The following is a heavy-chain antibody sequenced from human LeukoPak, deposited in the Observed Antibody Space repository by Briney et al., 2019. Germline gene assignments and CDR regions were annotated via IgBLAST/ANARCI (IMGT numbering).Heavy chain of an antibody. J-gene: IGHJ5*02. D-gene: IGHD2-2*01. CDR3: ARLQYCSGTSCYWFDP. CDR2: IYHTGST. CDR1: GGSFSGYY. V-gene: IGHV4-34*01. Sequence: SETLSLTCAVYGGSFSGYYWSWIRQPLGKGLEWIGYIYHTGSTYYNPSLKSRVTISVDTSKNQFSLRLSSVTAADTAIYYCARLQYCSGTSCYWFDPWGQGTLVTVSS.